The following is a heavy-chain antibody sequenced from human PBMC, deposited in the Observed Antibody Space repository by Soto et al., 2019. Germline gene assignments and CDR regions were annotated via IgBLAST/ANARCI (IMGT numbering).Heavy chain of an antibody. D-gene: IGHD2-15*01. CDR2: IGTLRDT. J-gene: IGHJ5*01. CDR3: ARGRSKDFSSTPPPRFDS. V-gene: IGHV3-13*01. Sequence: DVQLEASGGGLIQPGGSLRLSCITSGFPFSAFDMHWVRQAAGKGLEWVSGIGTLRDTHYRDSVRGRFTISRDSAKSSFYLQMNSLTEGDTGLYFCARGRSKDFSSTPPPRFDSWGRGTLVTDSP. CDR1: GFPFSAFD.